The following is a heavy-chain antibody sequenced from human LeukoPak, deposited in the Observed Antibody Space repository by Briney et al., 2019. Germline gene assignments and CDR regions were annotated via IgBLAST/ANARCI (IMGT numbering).Heavy chain of an antibody. Sequence: SETLSLTCAVYGGSFSGYYWGWIRQPPGKGLEWIGSIYYSGSTYYNPSLKSRVTISVDTSKNQFSLKLSSATAADTAVYYCASVGYDYVWGSYRLLSWGQGTLVTVSS. V-gene: IGHV4-39*01. CDR2: IYYSGST. D-gene: IGHD3-16*02. J-gene: IGHJ5*02. CDR1: GGSFSGYY. CDR3: ASVGYDYVWGSYRLLS.